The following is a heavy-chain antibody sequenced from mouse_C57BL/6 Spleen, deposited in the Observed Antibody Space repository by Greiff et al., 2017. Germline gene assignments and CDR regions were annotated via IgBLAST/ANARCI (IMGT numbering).Heavy chain of an antibody. Sequence: VQLQQSGAELARPGASVKLSCKASGYTFTSYGISWVKQRTGQGLEWIGEIYPRSGNSYYNEKFKGKATLTADKSSSTAYMELRSLTSEDSAVYFCARGGLPKASRYFDVWGTGTTVTVSS. CDR3: ARGGLPKASRYFDV. V-gene: IGHV1-81*01. D-gene: IGHD2-4*01. CDR2: IYPRSGNS. J-gene: IGHJ1*03. CDR1: GYTFTSYG.